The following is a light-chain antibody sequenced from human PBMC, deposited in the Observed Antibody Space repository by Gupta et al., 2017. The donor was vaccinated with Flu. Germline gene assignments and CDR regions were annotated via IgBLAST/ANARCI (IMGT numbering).Light chain of an antibody. CDR2: DVS. CDR3: SSYTTRSTVV. CDR1: SSDVGASNS. Sequence: QSALTQPASVPGSPGQSSTISCNGTSSDVGASNSVSWYQHHPGKAPKLMIYDVSDRPSGVSARFSGSKSGNTASLTISGLQAEDEADYFCSSYTTRSTVVFGGGTKVTVL. J-gene: IGLJ2*01. V-gene: IGLV2-14*03.